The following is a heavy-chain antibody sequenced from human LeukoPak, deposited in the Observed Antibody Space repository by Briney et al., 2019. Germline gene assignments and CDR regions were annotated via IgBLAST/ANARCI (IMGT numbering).Heavy chain of an antibody. Sequence: GGSLRLSCAASGFTFSSYGMHWVRQAPGKGLEWVAFTRYDGSNKYYADSVKGRFTISRDNSKNTLYLQMNSLRAEDTAVYYCAKEPSSPFGVVTYYFDYWGQGTLVTVYS. V-gene: IGHV3-30*02. CDR1: GFTFSSYG. CDR2: TRYDGSNK. CDR3: AKEPSSPFGVVTYYFDY. J-gene: IGHJ4*02. D-gene: IGHD3-3*01.